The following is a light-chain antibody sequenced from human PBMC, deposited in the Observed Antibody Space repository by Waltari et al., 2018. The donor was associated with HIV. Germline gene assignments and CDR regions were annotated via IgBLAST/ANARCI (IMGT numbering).Light chain of an antibody. Sequence: SYELTQSPSVSVSPGQTASITCSGDKLGDKFACWYQQKAGQSPVLVIYQDNKRPSGIPEQFSGSNSGNTATLTISGTQAMDEADYYCQAWDSSTHVVFGGGTKLTVL. CDR2: QDN. J-gene: IGLJ2*01. V-gene: IGLV3-1*01. CDR3: QAWDSSTHVV. CDR1: KLGDKF.